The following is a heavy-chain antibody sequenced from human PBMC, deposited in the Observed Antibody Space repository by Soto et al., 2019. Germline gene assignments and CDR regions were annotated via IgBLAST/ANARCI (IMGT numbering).Heavy chain of an antibody. CDR3: ARQGYTYAYDY. D-gene: IGHD3-16*01. CDR1: GNSFTTYW. Sequence: GESLKISCQGSGNSFTTYWSAWVRQMPGKGLEWMGIIYPGDSDTRYSPSFQGQVTMSADKSISTAYLQWSSLKASDTAMYYCARQGYTYAYDYWGQGTQVTVSS. J-gene: IGHJ4*02. CDR2: IYPGDSDT. V-gene: IGHV5-51*01.